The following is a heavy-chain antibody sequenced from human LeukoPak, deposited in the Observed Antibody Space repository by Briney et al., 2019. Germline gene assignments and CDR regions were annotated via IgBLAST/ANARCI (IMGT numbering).Heavy chain of an antibody. CDR1: GGSISNYY. J-gene: IGHJ4*02. CDR2: IYYSGST. Sequence: PSETLSLTCTVSGGSISNYYWSWIRQPPGKGLEWIGYIYYSGSTNYNPSLKSRVIISVDTSENQFSLKLSSVAAADTAVYYCARDYGDYFDYWGQGTLVTVSS. V-gene: IGHV4-59*01. D-gene: IGHD4-17*01. CDR3: ARDYGDYFDY.